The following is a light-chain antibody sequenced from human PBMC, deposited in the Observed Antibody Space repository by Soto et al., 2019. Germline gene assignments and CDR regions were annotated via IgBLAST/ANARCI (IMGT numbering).Light chain of an antibody. Sequence: DIQMTQSPSTLSASLGDRVTITCRASQSISSWLAWYQQKPGKAPKLLIYDASGLESGVPSRFSGSGSETDFTLTISGLQSEDSAVYFCQQYNNWPFSFGQGTRLEIK. V-gene: IGKV1-5*01. CDR1: QSISSW. CDR3: QQYNNWPFS. CDR2: DAS. J-gene: IGKJ5*01.